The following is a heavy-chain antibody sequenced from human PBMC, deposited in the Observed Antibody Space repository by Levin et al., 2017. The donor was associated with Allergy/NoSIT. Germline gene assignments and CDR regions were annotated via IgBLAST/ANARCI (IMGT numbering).Heavy chain of an antibody. V-gene: IGHV3-48*01. CDR1: GFTFSSYS. CDR3: ARIPESFDWLFVFDY. Sequence: GESLKISCAASGFTFSSYSIGWVRQAPGKGLEWVSYISRTSGTIYYTDSVKGRFTISRDNAKNSLYLQMNSLRAEDTAVYYCARIPESFDWLFVFDYWGQGTLVTVSS. J-gene: IGHJ4*02. CDR2: ISRTSGTI. D-gene: IGHD3-9*01.